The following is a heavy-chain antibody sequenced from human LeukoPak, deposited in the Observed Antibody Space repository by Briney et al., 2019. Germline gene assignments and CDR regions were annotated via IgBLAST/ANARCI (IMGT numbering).Heavy chain of an antibody. Sequence: ASVKVSCKASGYTFTIYYMHWVRQAPGQGLEWMGWISAYNGNTNYAQKLQGRVTMTTDTSTSTAYMELRSLRSDDTAVYYCARVPNDILTGPVNYYMDVWGKGTTVTVSS. V-gene: IGHV1-18*04. D-gene: IGHD3-9*01. CDR2: ISAYNGNT. CDR1: GYTFTIYY. CDR3: ARVPNDILTGPVNYYMDV. J-gene: IGHJ6*03.